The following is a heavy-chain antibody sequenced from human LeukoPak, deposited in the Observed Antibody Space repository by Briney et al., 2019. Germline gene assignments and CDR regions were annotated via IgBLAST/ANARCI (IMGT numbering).Heavy chain of an antibody. CDR2: ISSSSSTI. J-gene: IGHJ4*02. CDR1: GFTFSSYS. CDR3: AKDSGQYFDY. Sequence: PGGSLRLSCAASGFTFSSYSMNWVRQAPGKGLEWVSYISSSSSTIYYADSVKGRFTISRDNYKNTLYLQMNSLRAEDTAVYYCAKDSGQYFDYWGQGTLVTVSS. V-gene: IGHV3-48*01. D-gene: IGHD3-10*01.